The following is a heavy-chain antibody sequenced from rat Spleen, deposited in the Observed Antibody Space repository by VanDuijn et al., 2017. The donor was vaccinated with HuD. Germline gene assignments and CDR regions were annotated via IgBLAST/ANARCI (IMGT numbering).Heavy chain of an antibody. CDR3: ARASWDDFDY. V-gene: IGHV3-3*01. CDR1: GYSITSSYR. D-gene: IGHD1-2*01. CDR2: INSAGST. Sequence: EVQLQESGPGLVKPSQSLSLTCSVTGYSITSSYRWNWIRKFPGNKLEWMGHINSAGSTNYNPSLKSRISITRDTSKNQFFLQVNSVTTEDTATYYCARASWDDFDYWGQGVMVTVSS. J-gene: IGHJ2*01.